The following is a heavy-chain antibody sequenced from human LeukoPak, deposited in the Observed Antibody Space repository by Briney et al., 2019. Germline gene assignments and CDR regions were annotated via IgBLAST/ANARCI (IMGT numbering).Heavy chain of an antibody. CDR2: IYYSGST. Sequence: GSLRLSCAASGFTFSSYWMSWIRQPPGKGLEWIGSIYYSGSTYYNPSLKSRVTISVDTSKNQFSLKLSSVTAADTAVYYCARAGDYLTVRPQQGYYWGQGTLVTVSS. D-gene: IGHD4-17*01. J-gene: IGHJ4*02. CDR1: GFTFSSYW. V-gene: IGHV4-39*07. CDR3: ARAGDYLTVRPQQGYY.